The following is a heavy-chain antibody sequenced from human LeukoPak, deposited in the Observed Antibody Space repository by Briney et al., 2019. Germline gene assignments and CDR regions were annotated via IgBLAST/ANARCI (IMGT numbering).Heavy chain of an antibody. D-gene: IGHD6-6*01. CDR3: ARLSSTLYYSMDV. V-gene: IGHV4-59*08. CDR1: GGSISSYY. Sequence: SETLSLTCAVSGGSISSYYWTWIRQPPGKGLEWVGYIQNSAIYRAKIKSSPSLQSRVSLSIDTSKNQVPLTVNSVTAADTAVYYCARLSSTLYYSMDVWGPGTAVTVPS. J-gene: IGHJ6*02. CDR2: IQNSAIYRAKI.